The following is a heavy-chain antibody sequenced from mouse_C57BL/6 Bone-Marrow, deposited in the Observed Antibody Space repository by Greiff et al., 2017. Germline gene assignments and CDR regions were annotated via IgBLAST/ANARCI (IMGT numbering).Heavy chain of an antibody. CDR2: IYPGDGDT. J-gene: IGHJ4*01. V-gene: IGHV1-82*01. CDR1: GYAFSSSW. Sequence: VKLQESGPELVKPGASVKISCKASGYAFSSSWMNWVKQRPGKGLEWIGRIYPGDGDTNYNGKFKGKATLTADKSSSTAYMQLSSLTSEDSAVXFCARDYYYAMDYWGQGTSVTVSS. CDR3: ARDYYYAMDY.